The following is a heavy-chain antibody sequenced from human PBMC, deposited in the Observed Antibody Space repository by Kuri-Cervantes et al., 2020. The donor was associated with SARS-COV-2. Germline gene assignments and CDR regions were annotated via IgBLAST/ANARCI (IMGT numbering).Heavy chain of an antibody. J-gene: IGHJ4*02. V-gene: IGHV4-39*01. CDR2: IYYNGST. CDR3: AASGYYDFWSGYYFDY. Sequence: SETLSLTCTVSGGSISSSSYYWGWIRQPPGKGLEWIGSIYYNGSTYYNPSLKSRVTISVDTSKNQFSLKLSSVTAADTAVYYCAASGYYDFWSGYYFDYWGQGTLVTVSS. D-gene: IGHD3-3*01. CDR1: GGSISSSSYY.